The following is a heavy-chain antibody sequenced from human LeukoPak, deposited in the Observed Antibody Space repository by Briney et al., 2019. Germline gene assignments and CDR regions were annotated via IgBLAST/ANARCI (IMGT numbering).Heavy chain of an antibody. CDR1: GFTFSSYW. V-gene: IGHV3-7*01. CDR3: ARGYYDFWSGE. D-gene: IGHD3-3*01. Sequence: GGSLRLSCAASGFTFSSYWMSWVHQAPGKGLEWVANIKQDGSEKYYVDSVKGRFTISRDNAKNSLYLQMNSLRAEDTAVYYCARGYYDFWSGEWGQGTLVTVSS. CDR2: IKQDGSEK. J-gene: IGHJ4*02.